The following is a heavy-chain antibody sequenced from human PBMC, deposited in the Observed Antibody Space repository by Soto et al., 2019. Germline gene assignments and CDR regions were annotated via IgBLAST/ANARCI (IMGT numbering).Heavy chain of an antibody. CDR2: ISHDGSFV. J-gene: IGHJ6*02. V-gene: IGHV3-30*18. CDR3: AKERGRNRNFAMDV. D-gene: IGHD1-1*01. CDR1: GLTFSDYG. Sequence: GGSLRLSCVVSGLTFSDYGFHWVRQAPGKGLDWVAAISHDGSFVYYADSVRGRFTISRDNSRNTLDLQMNTLRHEDTAVYYCAKERGRNRNFAMDVWGQGXSVT.